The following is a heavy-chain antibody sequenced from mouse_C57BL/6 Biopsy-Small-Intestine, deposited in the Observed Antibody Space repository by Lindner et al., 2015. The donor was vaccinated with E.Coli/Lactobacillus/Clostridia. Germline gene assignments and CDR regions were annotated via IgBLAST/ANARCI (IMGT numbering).Heavy chain of an antibody. D-gene: IGHD1-2*01. CDR2: VSAYNQST. V-gene: IGHV1-14*01. Sequence: SVKVSCKASGYTFTNYAISWVQQAPGQGLEWMGYVSAYNQSTKYPQKFQGRVTMTTDTSTSTAYMELRGLTSDDTAVYYCARLHSSGWPLEAFDIWGQGTMVTVSS. CDR3: ARLHSSGWPLEAFDI. CDR1: GYTFTNYA. J-gene: IGHJ3*01.